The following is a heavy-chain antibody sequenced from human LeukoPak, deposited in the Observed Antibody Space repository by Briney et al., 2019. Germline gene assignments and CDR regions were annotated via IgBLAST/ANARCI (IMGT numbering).Heavy chain of an antibody. CDR2: IKQDGSEK. CDR3: ARDILLLHYYYYMDV. Sequence: GGSLRLSCAASGFTFSSYWMSWVRQAPGKGLEWVANIKQDGSEKYYVDSVKGRFTISRDNAKNSLYLQMNSQRAEDTAVYYCARDILLLHYYYYMDVWGKGTTVTVSS. J-gene: IGHJ6*03. V-gene: IGHV3-7*01. CDR1: GFTFSSYW. D-gene: IGHD2-21*01.